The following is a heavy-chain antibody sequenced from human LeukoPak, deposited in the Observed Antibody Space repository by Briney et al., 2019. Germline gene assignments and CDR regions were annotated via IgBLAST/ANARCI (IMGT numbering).Heavy chain of an antibody. CDR2: IIPIFGTA. D-gene: IGHD3-3*01. CDR1: GGTFSSYA. V-gene: IGHV1-69*13. J-gene: IGHJ4*02. CDR3: AREVERGYDFWSGYSYYFDY. Sequence: ASVKVSCKASGGTFSSYAISWVRQAPGQGLEWMGGIIPIFGTANYAQKFQGRVTITADESTSTAYMELSSLRSEDTAVYYCAREVERGYDFWSGYSYYFDYWGQGTLVTVSS.